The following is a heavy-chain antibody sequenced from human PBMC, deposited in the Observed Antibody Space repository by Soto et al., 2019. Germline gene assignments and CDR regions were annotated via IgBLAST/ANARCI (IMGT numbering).Heavy chain of an antibody. Sequence: PGESLKISCKGSGYRFTTSWIGWVRQMPGKGLEWMGIIYPGDSETRYSPSFQGQVSISADKSITTAYLQWSSLKASDTAMYYRVRQSRGLTQDFDYWGQGTQVTVSS. V-gene: IGHV5-51*01. CDR1: GYRFTTSW. J-gene: IGHJ4*02. CDR3: VRQSRGLTQDFDY. CDR2: IYPGDSET. D-gene: IGHD2-21*02.